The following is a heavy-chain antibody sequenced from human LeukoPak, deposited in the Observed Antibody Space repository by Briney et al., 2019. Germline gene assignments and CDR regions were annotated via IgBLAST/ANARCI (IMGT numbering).Heavy chain of an antibody. CDR3: ARDYYGSGSIDY. CDR1: GFTFSTYA. D-gene: IGHD3-10*01. CDR2: IYSGGST. J-gene: IGHJ4*02. V-gene: IGHV3-66*01. Sequence: GGSLRLSCAASGFTFSTYAMSWVRQAPGKGLEWVSVIYSGGSTYYADSVKGRFTISRDNSKNTLYLQMNSLRAEDTAVYYCARDYYGSGSIDYWGQGTLVTVSS.